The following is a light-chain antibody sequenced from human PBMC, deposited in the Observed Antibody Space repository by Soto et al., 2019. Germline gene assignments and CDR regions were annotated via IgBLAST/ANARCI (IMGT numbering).Light chain of an antibody. V-gene: IGKV1-39*01. CDR1: QTIRSY. CDR2: AAS. CDR3: QQSYNTSRT. Sequence: DIQMTQSPSSLSASVGDRVTITCRASQTIRSYLNWYQQKRPEAPKLLIYAASSLQSGVPSRFSGSGSGTDFSLTISSLQPEDFATYYGQQSYNTSRTFGQGTKVEIK. J-gene: IGKJ1*01.